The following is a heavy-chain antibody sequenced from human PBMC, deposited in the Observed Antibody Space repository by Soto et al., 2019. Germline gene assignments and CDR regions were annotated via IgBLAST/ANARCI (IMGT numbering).Heavy chain of an antibody. CDR2: IGTAGDT. J-gene: IGHJ4*02. V-gene: IGHV3-13*01. Sequence: PGGSLRLSCAASGFTFSSYDMHWVRQATGKGLEWVSAIGTAGDTYYPGSVKGRFTISRENAKNSLYLQMNSLRAGDTAVYYCARGPHYYDSSGYDYWGQGTLVTVSS. CDR3: ARGPHYYDSSGYDY. CDR1: GFTFSSYD. D-gene: IGHD3-22*01.